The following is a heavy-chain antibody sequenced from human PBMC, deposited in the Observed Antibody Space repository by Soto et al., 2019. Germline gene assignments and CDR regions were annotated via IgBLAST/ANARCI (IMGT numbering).Heavy chain of an antibody. CDR1: GFTFSSYA. J-gene: IGHJ6*02. D-gene: IGHD7-27*01. V-gene: IGHV3-30-3*01. CDR2: IPYDGSNK. Sequence: QVQLVESGGGVVQPGRSLRLSCAASGFTFSSYAMHWVRQAPGKGLEWVAVIPYDGSNKYYADSVKGRFTISRDNSKNTLYLQMNSLRAEDTAVYYCARPNRHYYYYGMDVWGQGTTVTVSS. CDR3: ARPNRHYYYYGMDV.